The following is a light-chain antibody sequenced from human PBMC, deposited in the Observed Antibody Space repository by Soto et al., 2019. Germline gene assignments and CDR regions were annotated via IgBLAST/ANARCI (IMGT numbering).Light chain of an antibody. CDR1: KSVSSSY. J-gene: IGKJ1*01. Sequence: EIVLTQSPGTLSLSPGERATLSCRASKSVSSSYLAWYQQKHGQAPRLLIYDASSRATGIPDRFSGSGSGTDFTLTISRLEPEDFAVYYCQQYGSAPQTFGQGTKVEIK. V-gene: IGKV3-20*01. CDR3: QQYGSAPQT. CDR2: DAS.